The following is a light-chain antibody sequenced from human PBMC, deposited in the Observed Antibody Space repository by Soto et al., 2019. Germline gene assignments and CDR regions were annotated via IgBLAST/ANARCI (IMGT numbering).Light chain of an antibody. V-gene: IGLV1-40*01. J-gene: IGLJ1*01. Sequence: QSVLTQPTSVSGAPGQRVTISCTGSSSNIGAGYVVHWYQQLPGAAPKLLIFSDNNRPSGVPDRFSGSKSGTSASLAISGLQTEDEADYYCQSYDNNSDYVFGTGTKLTVL. CDR1: SSNIGAGYV. CDR3: QSYDNNSDYV. CDR2: SDN.